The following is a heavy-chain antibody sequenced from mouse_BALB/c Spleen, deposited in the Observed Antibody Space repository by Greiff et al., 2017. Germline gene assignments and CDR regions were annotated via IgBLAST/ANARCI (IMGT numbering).Heavy chain of an antibody. J-gene: IGHJ4*01. D-gene: IGHD1-1*01. CDR1: GYTFTNYW. Sequence: QVQLQQSGAELVRPGTSVKISCKASGYTFTNYWLGWVKQRPGHGLEWIGDIYPGGGYTNYNEKFKGKATLTADTSSSTAYMQLSSLTSEDSAVYFCAREGVIYYGSSFLYYYAMDYWGQGTSVTVSS. CDR3: AREGVIYYGSSFLYYYAMDY. CDR2: IYPGGGYT. V-gene: IGHV1-63*02.